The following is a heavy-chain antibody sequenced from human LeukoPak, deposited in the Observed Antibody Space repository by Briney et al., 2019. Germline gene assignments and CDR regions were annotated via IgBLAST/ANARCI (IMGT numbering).Heavy chain of an antibody. D-gene: IGHD3/OR15-3a*01. CDR3: ARVGLVLYYYGMDV. CDR1: GGTFSSYA. J-gene: IGHJ6*02. CDR2: ISPILGIA. V-gene: IGHV1-69*04. Sequence: SVKVSCKASGGTFSSYAISWVRQAPGQGLEWMGRISPILGIANYAQKFQGRATITADKSTSTAYTELSSLRSEDTAVYYCARVGLVLYYYGMDVWGQGTTVTVSS.